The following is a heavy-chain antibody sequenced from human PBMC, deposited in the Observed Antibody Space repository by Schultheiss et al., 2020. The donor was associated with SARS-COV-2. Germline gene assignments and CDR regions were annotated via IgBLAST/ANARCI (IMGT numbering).Heavy chain of an antibody. J-gene: IGHJ4*02. V-gene: IGHV4-31*03. CDR3: AKEGAGYVGY. CDR1: GGSISSGGYY. D-gene: IGHD1-14*01. Sequence: SQTLSLTCTVSGGSISSGGYYWSWIRQPPGKGLEWIGEINHSGSTNYNPSLKSRVTISVDTSKNQFSLKLSSVTAADTAVYYCAKEGAGYVGYWGQGTLVTVSS. CDR2: INHSGST.